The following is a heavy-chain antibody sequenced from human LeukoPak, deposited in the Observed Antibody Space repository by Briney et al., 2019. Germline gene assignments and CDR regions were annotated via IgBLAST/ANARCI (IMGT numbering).Heavy chain of an antibody. Sequence: SETLSLTCAVYGGSFSGYYWSWIRQPPGKGLEWIGEINHSGSTNYNPSLKSRVTISVDTSKNQFSLKLSSVTAADTAVYYCARGVGVRLTYRYSSGHFDYWGQGTLVTVSS. CDR2: INHSGST. V-gene: IGHV4-34*01. CDR1: GGSFSGYY. D-gene: IGHD6-19*01. CDR3: ARGVGVRLTYRYSSGHFDY. J-gene: IGHJ4*02.